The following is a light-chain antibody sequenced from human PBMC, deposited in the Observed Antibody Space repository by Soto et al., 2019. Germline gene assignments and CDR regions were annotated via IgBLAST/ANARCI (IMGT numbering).Light chain of an antibody. J-gene: IGKJ2*01. Sequence: DIQMTQSPSSLSASVGDRVTITCRASQSISSYLNWYQQKPGKAPKLLIYAASSLQSGVPSRFRGSGSGTDFTLTISSLQPEDFATYYCQQSYSTSVYTFGQGTKLEIK. CDR1: QSISSY. V-gene: IGKV1-39*01. CDR2: AAS. CDR3: QQSYSTSVYT.